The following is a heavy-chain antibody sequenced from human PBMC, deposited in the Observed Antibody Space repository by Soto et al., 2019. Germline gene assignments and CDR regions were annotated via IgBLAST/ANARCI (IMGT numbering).Heavy chain of an antibody. J-gene: IGHJ4*02. V-gene: IGHV4-4*07. CDR1: GDSMSKYY. CDR2: IWTSGST. Sequence: QVQLQESGPGLVKPSETLSLTCNVSGDSMSKYYWSWVRQPAGKGLEWIGCIWTSGSTNYNPSLKSRVTMSIDTSNKHFSLDLKSVTAADTAVYYCARTVGAAYYFDFWGQGVLVTVSS. D-gene: IGHD3-16*01. CDR3: ARTVGAAYYFDF.